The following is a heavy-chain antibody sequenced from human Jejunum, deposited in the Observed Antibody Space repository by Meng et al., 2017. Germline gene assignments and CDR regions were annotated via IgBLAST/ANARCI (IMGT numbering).Heavy chain of an antibody. J-gene: IGHJ6*02. CDR1: GFTFSNAW. D-gene: IGHD1-20*01. Sequence: GGSLRLSCATPGFTFSNAWLSWVRQAPGKGLEWVGRIKSKTAGGTTEYAAPVKGRFTISTDDSENTLYLQMNSLKTEDTAVYYCTTYGIIGTTPRFYGMDVWGQGTTVTVSS. V-gene: IGHV3-15*01. CDR3: TTYGIIGTTPRFYGMDV. CDR2: IKSKTAGGTT.